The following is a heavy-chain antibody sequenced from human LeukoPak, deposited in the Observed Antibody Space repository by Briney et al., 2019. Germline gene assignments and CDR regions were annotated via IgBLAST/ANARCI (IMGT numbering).Heavy chain of an antibody. J-gene: IGHJ4*02. CDR3: ARPWVSVAGTSHDDY. V-gene: IGHV4-39*01. D-gene: IGHD6-19*01. CDR2: IYYSGST. CDR1: GGSISSGDYY. Sequence: SQTLSLTCTVSGGSISSGDYYWSWIRQPPGKGLEWIGSIYYSGSTYHNPSLKSRVTISVDTSKNQFSLKLSSVTAADTAVYYCARPWVSVAGTSHDDYWGQGTLVTVSS.